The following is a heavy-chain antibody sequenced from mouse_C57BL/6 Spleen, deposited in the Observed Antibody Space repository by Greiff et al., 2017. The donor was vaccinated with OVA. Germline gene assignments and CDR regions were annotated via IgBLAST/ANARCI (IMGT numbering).Heavy chain of an antibody. D-gene: IGHD3-2*01. Sequence: QVQLQQPGAELVRPGSSVKLSCKASGYTFTSYWMHWVKQRPIQGLEWIGNIDPSDSETPYNQKFKDKATLTVDKSSSTAYMQLSSLTSEDSAVYYCARGDETVLFAYWGQGTLVTVSA. CDR1: GYTFTSYW. CDR2: IDPSDSET. V-gene: IGHV1-52*01. CDR3: ARGDETVLFAY. J-gene: IGHJ3*01.